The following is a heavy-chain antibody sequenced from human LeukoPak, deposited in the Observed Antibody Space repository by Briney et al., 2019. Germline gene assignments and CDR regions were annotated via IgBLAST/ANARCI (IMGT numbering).Heavy chain of an antibody. V-gene: IGHV1-2*02. CDR2: INPNSGGT. D-gene: IGHD3-3*01. J-gene: IGHJ4*02. Sequence: ASVKVSCKASGYTFTGYYMHWVRQAPGQGLEWMGWINPNSGGTNYAQKFQGRVTMTRDTSISSAYMELSRLRSDDTAVYYCARAYYDFWSGALGYWGQGTLVTVSS. CDR3: ARAYYDFWSGALGY. CDR1: GYTFTGYY.